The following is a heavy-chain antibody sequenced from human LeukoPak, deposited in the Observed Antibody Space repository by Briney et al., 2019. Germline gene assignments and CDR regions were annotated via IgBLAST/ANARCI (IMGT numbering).Heavy chain of an antibody. V-gene: IGHV3-23*01. CDR1: GFTFSSYA. CDR2: ISGSGGST. D-gene: IGHD6-13*01. Sequence: GGSLRLSCAASGFTFSSYAMSWVRQAPGKGLEWVSAISGSGGSTYYADSVKGRFTISRDNSKNTLCLQMNSLRAEDTAVYYCAKDGGRDVSSTIFDYWGQGTLVTVSS. J-gene: IGHJ4*02. CDR3: AKDGGRDVSSTIFDY.